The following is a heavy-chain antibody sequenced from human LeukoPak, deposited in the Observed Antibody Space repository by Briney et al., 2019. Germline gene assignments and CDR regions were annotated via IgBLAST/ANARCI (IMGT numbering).Heavy chain of an antibody. J-gene: IGHJ4*02. D-gene: IGHD1-26*01. Sequence: GGSLRLSCAASGFTFDDYAMHLVRQAPGKGLEWVSLISWDGGSTYYADSVKGRFTIYRDNSKNSLYLQMNSLRAEDTALYYCAKDLGATTGGYWGQGTLVTVSS. V-gene: IGHV3-43D*04. CDR1: GFTFDDYA. CDR2: ISWDGGST. CDR3: AKDLGATTGGY.